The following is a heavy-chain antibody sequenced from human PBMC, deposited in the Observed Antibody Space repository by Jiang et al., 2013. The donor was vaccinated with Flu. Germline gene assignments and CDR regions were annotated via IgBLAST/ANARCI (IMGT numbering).Heavy chain of an antibody. J-gene: IGHJ6*04. V-gene: IGHV4-59*08. CDR1: GDSISTYY. CDR2: IYYSGST. CDR3: ARLLPSYCSGGGCYHGLDV. D-gene: IGHD2-15*01. Sequence: GSGLVKPSETLSLTCTVSGDSISTYYSYYWSWIRQPPGKGLEWIGYIYYSGSTNYNPSLKSRVTISLDTSNNQFSLKVSSVTAADTAVYYCARLLPSYCSGGGCYHGLDVWGKGATVTVSS.